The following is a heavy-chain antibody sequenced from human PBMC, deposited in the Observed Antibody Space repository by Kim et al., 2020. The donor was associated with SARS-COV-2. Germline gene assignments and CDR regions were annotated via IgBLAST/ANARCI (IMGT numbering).Heavy chain of an antibody. Sequence: SETLSLTCAVYGGSFSGYYWSWIRQPPGKGLEWIGEINHSGSTNYNPSLKSRVTISVDTSKNQFSLKLSSVTAADTAVYYCARGRNYWGQGTLVTVSS. CDR1: GGSFSGYY. CDR3: ARGRNY. V-gene: IGHV4-34*01. J-gene: IGHJ4*02. CDR2: INHSGST.